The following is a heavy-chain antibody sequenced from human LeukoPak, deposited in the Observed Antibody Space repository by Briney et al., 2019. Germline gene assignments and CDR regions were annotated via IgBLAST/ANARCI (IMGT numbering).Heavy chain of an antibody. CDR3: ARGAAAAGTALGDY. V-gene: IGHV4-31*03. J-gene: IGHJ4*02. CDR1: GGSISSGGYY. D-gene: IGHD6-13*01. CDR2: IYYSGST. Sequence: PSETLSLTCTVSGGSISSGGYYWSWIRQHPGKGLEWIGYIYYSGSTNYNPSLKSRVTISVDTSKNQFSLKLSSVTAADTAVYYCARGAAAAGTALGDYWGQGTLVTVSS.